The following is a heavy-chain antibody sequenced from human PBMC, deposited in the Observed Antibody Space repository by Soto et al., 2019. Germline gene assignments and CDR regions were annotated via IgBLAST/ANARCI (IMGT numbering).Heavy chain of an antibody. CDR3: ARVAFGYSNTQGGFAF. Sequence: QVQLVQSGAEVKKPGASVKVSCKASGYTLTSYDINWVRQATGQGLEWMGWMNPNSGNTGYAQKFQGRVTMTRNTSITTAYRELTSLRSEDTAVYYWARVAFGYSNTQGGFAFWGQGTLVTVSS. V-gene: IGHV1-8*01. D-gene: IGHD6-13*01. CDR2: MNPNSGNT. J-gene: IGHJ4*02. CDR1: GYTLTSYD.